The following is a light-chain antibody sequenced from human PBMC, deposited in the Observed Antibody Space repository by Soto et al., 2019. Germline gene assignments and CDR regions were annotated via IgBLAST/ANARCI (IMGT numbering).Light chain of an antibody. Sequence: QSALTQPASVSGSPGQSITISCTGTSSDVGGYNYVPWYQHHPGKAPKLMIYDVSNRPSGVSNRFSGSKSGTTASLTISGRQADDEADYYCSSYTTSSTRVFGTGTKLTVL. V-gene: IGLV2-14*01. J-gene: IGLJ1*01. CDR3: SSYTTSSTRV. CDR1: SSDVGGYNY. CDR2: DVS.